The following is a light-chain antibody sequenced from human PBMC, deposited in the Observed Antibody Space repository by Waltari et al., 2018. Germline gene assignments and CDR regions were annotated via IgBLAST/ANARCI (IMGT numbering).Light chain of an antibody. V-gene: IGKV1-39*01. CDR2: AAS. CDR1: QTLTTY. CDR3: QQSKEVPFT. Sequence: DIQLTQSPSYLSASVRDRVPITCRASQTLTTYLNWYQQRPGTAPKFLIYAASNLETGVPSRFSGGGSGTDFTLTISGLQPDDFATYYCQQSKEVPFTFGQGTKLEIK. J-gene: IGKJ2*01.